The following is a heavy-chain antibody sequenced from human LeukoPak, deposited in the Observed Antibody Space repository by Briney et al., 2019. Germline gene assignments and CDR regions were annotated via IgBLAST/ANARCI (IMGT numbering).Heavy chain of an antibody. CDR1: GASLRGSY. CDR2: IDHSGST. J-gene: IGHJ2*01. V-gene: IGHV4-34*01. CDR3: ARGGNGWYFDL. Sequence: SETLSLTCAVPGASLRGSYWSWIRQPPGKGLQWIGQIDHSGSTHSIPSLKSRVTISLDTSQTQFSLKVNSVTAADTAVYFCARGGNGWYFDLWGRGTLVTVSS. D-gene: IGHD1-14*01.